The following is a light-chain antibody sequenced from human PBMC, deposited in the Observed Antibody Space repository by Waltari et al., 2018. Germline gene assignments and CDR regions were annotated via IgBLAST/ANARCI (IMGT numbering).Light chain of an antibody. CDR3: AAWDDSPSGYV. V-gene: IGLV1-47*01. J-gene: IGLJ1*01. Sequence: HSVLTQPPSAAGPPGQRVTIPCSGTSSNIGTHHVYLYQQFPGMAPRLLIYDDNQRPSGVPSRFSVSKSGTSASLVISGLRSDDEANYYCAAWDDSPSGYVFGTGTEVTVL. CDR2: DDN. CDR1: SSNIGTHH.